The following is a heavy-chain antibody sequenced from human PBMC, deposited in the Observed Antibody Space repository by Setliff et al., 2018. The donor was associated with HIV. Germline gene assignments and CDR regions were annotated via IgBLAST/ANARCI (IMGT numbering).Heavy chain of an antibody. V-gene: IGHV4-38-2*02. CDR1: GYSISSGYY. Sequence: SETLSLTCPVSGYSISSGYYWGWIRQPPGKGLEWIGEIIHSGSTNYNPSLKSRVTISVDTSKNQFSLKLSSVTAADTAVYYCAREAYGSGSYPSFGLDYWGQGTLVTVSS. CDR3: AREAYGSGSYPSFGLDY. D-gene: IGHD3-10*01. CDR2: IIHSGST. J-gene: IGHJ4*02.